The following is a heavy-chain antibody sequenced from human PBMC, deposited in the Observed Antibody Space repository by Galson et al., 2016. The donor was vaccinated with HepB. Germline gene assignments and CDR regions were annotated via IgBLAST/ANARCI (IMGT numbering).Heavy chain of an antibody. D-gene: IGHD3-10*01. J-gene: IGHJ4*02. Sequence: SLRLSCAASGFTFDNHWMHWVRQAPGKGLVWVSRINSDGSSTGFPDSVKGRFTISRDNAKNTLYLQMNSLRAEDTAVYYCASSVRGSGSPPGGYWGQGILVTVSS. V-gene: IGHV3-74*01. CDR2: INSDGSST. CDR1: GFTFDNHW. CDR3: ASSVRGSGSPPGGY.